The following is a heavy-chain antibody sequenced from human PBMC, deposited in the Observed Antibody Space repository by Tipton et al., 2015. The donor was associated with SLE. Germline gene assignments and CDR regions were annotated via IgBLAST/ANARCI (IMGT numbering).Heavy chain of an antibody. Sequence: TLSLTCTVSGGSITNHYWNWIRQPPGKGLEWIGYIHYSGTTHDNPPLKSRGTMSVDRSKNQFSLRLTSVTAADTAVYYWARTLGAIAPTVYDAFDIWGQGKMVTVSS. D-gene: IGHD1-26*01. CDR1: GGSITNHY. CDR3: ARTLGAIAPTVYDAFDI. J-gene: IGHJ3*02. CDR2: IHYSGTT. V-gene: IGHV4-59*11.